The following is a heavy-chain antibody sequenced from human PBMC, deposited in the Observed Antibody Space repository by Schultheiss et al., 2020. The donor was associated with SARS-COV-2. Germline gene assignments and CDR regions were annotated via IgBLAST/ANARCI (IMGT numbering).Heavy chain of an antibody. V-gene: IGHV4-59*12. CDR3: ARGDIVVVPAAILSYYMDV. CDR2: IYYSGST. CDR1: GGSISSYY. Sequence: SETLSLTCTVSGGSISSYYWSWIRQPPGKGLEWIGYIYYSGSTNYNPSLKSRVTISVDTSKNQFSLKLSSVTAADTAVYYCARGDIVVVPAAILSYYMDVWGKGTTVTVSS. J-gene: IGHJ6*03. D-gene: IGHD2-2*02.